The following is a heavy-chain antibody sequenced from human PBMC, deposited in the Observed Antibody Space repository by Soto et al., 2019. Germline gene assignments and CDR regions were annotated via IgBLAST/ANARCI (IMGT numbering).Heavy chain of an antibody. CDR2: ISGSGGST. D-gene: IGHD6-19*01. V-gene: IGHV3-23*01. CDR1: GFTFSSYA. CDR3: AKDPIGPYSSGWFVNDAFDI. J-gene: IGHJ3*02. Sequence: GGSLRFSCAASGFTFSSYAMSWVRQAPGKGLEWVSAISGSGGSTYYADSVKGRFTISRDNSKNTLYLQMNSLRAEDTAVYYCAKDPIGPYSSGWFVNDAFDIWGQGTMVTVSS.